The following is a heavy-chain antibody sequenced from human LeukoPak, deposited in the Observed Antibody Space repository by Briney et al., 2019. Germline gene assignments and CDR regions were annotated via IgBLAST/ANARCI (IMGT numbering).Heavy chain of an antibody. CDR1: GVTSSDYY. V-gene: IGHV3-11*04. J-gene: IGHJ4*02. CDR2: ISSSGSTI. Sequence: GGSLSLSCAASGVTSSDYYMRGIRPTPGEGREWGSYISSSGSTIYYADSVKGRFTNSRDNAKNSLYLQRNSLRAEDTAVYYCARDDRDGYNFPDWWGQGPLVTVFS. CDR3: ARDDRDGYNFPDW. D-gene: IGHD5-24*01.